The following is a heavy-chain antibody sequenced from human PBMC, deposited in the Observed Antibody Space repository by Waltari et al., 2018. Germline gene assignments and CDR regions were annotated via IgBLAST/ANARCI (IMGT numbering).Heavy chain of an antibody. Sequence: QVQLQESGPGLVKPSETLSLTCAVSGYSIRSGYYWGWIRQPQGKGLEWIGSIYHSGSTYYNPSLKSRVTISVDTSKNQFSLKLSSVTAADTAVYYCARLEQWLADYWGQGTLVTVSS. CDR2: IYHSGST. J-gene: IGHJ4*02. CDR3: ARLEQWLADY. CDR1: GYSIRSGYY. D-gene: IGHD6-19*01. V-gene: IGHV4-38-2*01.